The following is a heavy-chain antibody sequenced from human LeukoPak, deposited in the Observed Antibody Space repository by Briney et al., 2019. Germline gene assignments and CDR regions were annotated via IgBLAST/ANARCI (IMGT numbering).Heavy chain of an antibody. CDR1: GFTFSSYG. CDR3: AKELTARDPWYYFDY. V-gene: IGHV3-33*06. D-gene: IGHD5-18*01. CDR2: IWYDGSNK. J-gene: IGHJ4*02. Sequence: PGGSLRLSCAASGFTFSSYGMHWVRQAPGKGLEWVAVIWYDGSNKYYADSVKGRFTISRDNSKNTLYLQMNSLRAEDTAVYYCAKELTARDPWYYFDYWGQGTLVTVSS.